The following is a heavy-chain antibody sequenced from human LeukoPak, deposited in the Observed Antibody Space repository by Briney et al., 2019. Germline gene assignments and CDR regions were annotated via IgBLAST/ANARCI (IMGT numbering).Heavy chain of an antibody. CDR2: ISGSGGST. J-gene: IGHJ4*02. Sequence: PGGSLRLSCAASGFTFSSYAMSWVRQAPGKGLEWVSAISGSGGSTYYADSVKGRFTISRDNSKNTLYLQMNSLRAEDTVLYYWAKDWGETYYYDSSGYLEDYWGQGTLVTVSS. D-gene: IGHD3-22*01. V-gene: IGHV3-23*01. CDR3: AKDWGETYYYDSSGYLEDY. CDR1: GFTFSSYA.